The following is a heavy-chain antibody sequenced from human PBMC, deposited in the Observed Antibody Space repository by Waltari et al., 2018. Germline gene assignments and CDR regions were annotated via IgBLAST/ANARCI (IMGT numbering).Heavy chain of an antibody. V-gene: IGHV4-34*01. D-gene: IGHD3-3*01. CDR2: ITHSGST. J-gene: IGHJ4*02. Sequence: QVQLQQWGAGLLKPSETLSLTCAVYGWSFSGYYWTWIRQPPGKGLEWIGEITHSGSTNYTPSLKSRVTISVDTSKNQFSLKLSSVTAADTAVYYCARGPPYYDFWSGYLRYFDYWGQGTLVTVSS. CDR3: ARGPPYYDFWSGYLRYFDY. CDR1: GWSFSGYY.